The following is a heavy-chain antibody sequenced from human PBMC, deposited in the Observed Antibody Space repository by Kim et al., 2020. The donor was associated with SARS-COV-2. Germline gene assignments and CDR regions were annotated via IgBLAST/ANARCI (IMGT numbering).Heavy chain of an antibody. V-gene: IGHV1-3*01. CDR1: GYTFTSYA. D-gene: IGHD6-13*01. Sequence: ASVKVSCKASGYTFTSYAMHWVRQAPGQRLEWMGWINAGNGNTKYSQKFQGRVTITRDTSASTAYMELSSLRSEDTAVYYCARDFKYSSSWYNWFDPWGQGTLVTVSS. J-gene: IGHJ5*02. CDR2: INAGNGNT. CDR3: ARDFKYSSSWYNWFDP.